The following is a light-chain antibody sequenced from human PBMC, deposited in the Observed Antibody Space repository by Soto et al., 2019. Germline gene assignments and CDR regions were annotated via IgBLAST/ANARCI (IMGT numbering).Light chain of an antibody. V-gene: IGKV3-11*01. J-gene: IGKJ5*01. Sequence: EIVLTQSPATLSLSPGERATLSCRASPSVTNYLAWYQQKPVQAPRLLIYGAFNRATGIPARFSGSGSGTDFTLTISSLEPEDFAVYYCQQRNIWPPVTFGQGTRLEI. CDR1: PSVTNY. CDR2: GAF. CDR3: QQRNIWPPVT.